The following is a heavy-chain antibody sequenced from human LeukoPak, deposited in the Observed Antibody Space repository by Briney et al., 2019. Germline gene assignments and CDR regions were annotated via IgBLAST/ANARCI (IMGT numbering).Heavy chain of an antibody. CDR2: INHSGST. Sequence: PSETLSLTCAVYGGSFSGYYWSGIRQPPGKGLEWNGEINHSGSTNYNPSLKSRVTISVDTSKNQFSLKLSSVTAADTAVYYCARGYSSSWRTIDYWGQGTLVTVSS. V-gene: IGHV4-34*01. CDR3: ARGYSSSWRTIDY. CDR1: GGSFSGYY. J-gene: IGHJ4*02. D-gene: IGHD6-13*01.